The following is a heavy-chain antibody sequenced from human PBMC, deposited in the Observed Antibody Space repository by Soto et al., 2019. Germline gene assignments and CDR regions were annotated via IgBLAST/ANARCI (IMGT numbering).Heavy chain of an antibody. J-gene: IGHJ5*02. CDR3: GRVIVGATYPHNWFDP. CDR1: GGSFSGYY. CDR2: INHSGST. Sequence: PSETLSLTCAVYGGSFSGYYWSWIRQPPGKGLEWIGEINHSGSTNYNPSLKSRVTISVDTSKNQFSLKLSSVTAADTAVYYCGRVIVGATYPHNWFDPWGQGTLVTVSS. V-gene: IGHV4-34*01. D-gene: IGHD1-26*01.